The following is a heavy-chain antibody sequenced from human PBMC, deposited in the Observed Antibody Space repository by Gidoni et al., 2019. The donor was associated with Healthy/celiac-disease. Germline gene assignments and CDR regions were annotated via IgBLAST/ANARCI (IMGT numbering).Heavy chain of an antibody. CDR2: IYYSGST. CDR1: GGTISSGGYY. V-gene: IGHV4-31*03. D-gene: IGHD3-3*01. Sequence: QVQLQESGPGLVKPSATLSLTCTVSGGTISSGGYYWSWIRQPPGKGLEWIGYIYYSGSTYYNPSLKSRVTISVDTSKNQFSLKLSSVTAADTAVYYCAVGLRFLELDYWGQGTLVTVSS. J-gene: IGHJ4*02. CDR3: AVGLRFLELDY.